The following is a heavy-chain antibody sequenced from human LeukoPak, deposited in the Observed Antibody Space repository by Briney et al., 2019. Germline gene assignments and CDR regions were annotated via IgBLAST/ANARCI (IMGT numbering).Heavy chain of an antibody. V-gene: IGHV3-21*01. CDR1: GFTFSSYT. J-gene: IGHJ6*03. Sequence: GGSLRLSCAASGFTFSSYTMNWVRQAPGKGLEWVSSISGSSTYIYYADSMKGRFTISRDNAKNSLYLQMNSLRAEDTAVYYCAKGGAAMTGTNYYCMDVWGKGTTVTVSS. CDR2: ISGSSTYI. CDR3: AKGGAAMTGTNYYCMDV. D-gene: IGHD6-19*01.